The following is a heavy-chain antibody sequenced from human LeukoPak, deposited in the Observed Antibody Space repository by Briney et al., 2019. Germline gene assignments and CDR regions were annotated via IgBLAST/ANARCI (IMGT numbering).Heavy chain of an antibody. Sequence: GGSLRLSCAASGFTFSNYAMSWVRQAPAKGLEWVSAITIGDSTTYYAVSVKGRFTISRDNSKNTLYLQMNRLRAEDTAVYYCARVTTMTTGLANYWGQGILVTVSS. V-gene: IGHV3-23*01. J-gene: IGHJ4*02. CDR2: ITIGDSTT. CDR3: ARVTTMTTGLANY. D-gene: IGHD4-17*01. CDR1: GFTFSNYA.